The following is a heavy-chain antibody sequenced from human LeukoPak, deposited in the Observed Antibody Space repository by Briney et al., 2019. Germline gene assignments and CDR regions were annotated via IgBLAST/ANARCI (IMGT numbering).Heavy chain of an antibody. Sequence: SETLSLTCTVSGGSISSYYWSWIRQPPGKGLEWIGEINHSGSTNYNPSLKSRVTISVDTSKSQFSLKLSSVTAADTAVYYCASRIQLWTPLGYWGQGTLVTVSS. J-gene: IGHJ4*02. CDR2: INHSGST. CDR1: GGSISSYY. CDR3: ASRIQLWTPLGY. V-gene: IGHV4-34*01. D-gene: IGHD5-18*01.